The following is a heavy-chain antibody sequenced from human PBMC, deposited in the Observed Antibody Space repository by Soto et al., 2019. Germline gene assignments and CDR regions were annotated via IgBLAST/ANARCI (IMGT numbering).Heavy chain of an antibody. CDR1: GFTFSSYW. CDR3: ARDPIAYYYYMDV. J-gene: IGHJ6*03. V-gene: IGHV3-7*01. Sequence: SLRLSCAASGFTFSSYWMSWVRQAPGKGLEWVANIKQDGSEKYYVDSVKGRFTISRDNAKNSLYLQMNSLRAEDTAVYYCARDPIAYYYYMDVWGKGTTVTVSS. CDR2: IKQDGSEK.